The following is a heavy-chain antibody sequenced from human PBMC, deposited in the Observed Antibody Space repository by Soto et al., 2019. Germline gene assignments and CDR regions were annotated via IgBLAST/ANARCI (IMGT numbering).Heavy chain of an antibody. J-gene: IGHJ4*02. CDR2: INPNSGGT. Sequence: GASVKVSCTSSVYTFTGYYIHWVRQATGQGLEWMGWINPNSGGTNYAQKFQGWVTMTRDTSISTAYMELNSLRAEDTAVYYCAKDRNGRLRLGELSLFDYWGQGTLVTVSS. D-gene: IGHD3-16*02. V-gene: IGHV1-2*04. CDR3: AKDRNGRLRLGELSLFDY. CDR1: VYTFTGYY.